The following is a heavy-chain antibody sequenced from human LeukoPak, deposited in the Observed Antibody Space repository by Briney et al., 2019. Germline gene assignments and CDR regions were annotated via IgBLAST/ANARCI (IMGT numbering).Heavy chain of an antibody. J-gene: IGHJ3*02. V-gene: IGHV1-18*04. CDR2: ISAYNGNT. CDR1: GYTFTSYG. Sequence: ASVKVSCKASGYTFTSYGISWVRQAPGQGLECMGWISAYNGNTNYAQKLQGRVTMTTDTSTSTAYMELRSLRSDDTAVYYCARVLGRDTTPDAFDIWGQGTMVTVSS. CDR3: ARVLGRDTTPDAFDI. D-gene: IGHD1-1*01.